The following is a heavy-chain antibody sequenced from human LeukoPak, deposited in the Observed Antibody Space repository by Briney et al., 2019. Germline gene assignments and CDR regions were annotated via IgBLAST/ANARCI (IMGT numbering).Heavy chain of an antibody. V-gene: IGHV4-4*09. D-gene: IGHD3-22*01. CDR1: GGSISSYY. Sequence: AGTLSLTCAASGGSISSYYWNWIRQPPGKGLEWIGYICTGGSTNYNPALKSGVTISVDTSTNQSSLKLITGTAADTAVDYCARHGTYYYDTSGYPKHSYYMDVWGKGTPVTASS. J-gene: IGHJ6*03. CDR2: ICTGGST. CDR3: ARHGTYYYDTSGYPKHSYYMDV.